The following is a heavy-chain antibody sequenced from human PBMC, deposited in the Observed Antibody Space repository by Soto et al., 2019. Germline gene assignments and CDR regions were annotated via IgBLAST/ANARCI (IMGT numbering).Heavy chain of an antibody. CDR2: IYYSGST. J-gene: IGHJ4*02. CDR3: ARALVFGVVTYYFDY. Sequence: QVQLQESGPGLVKPSETLSLTCTVSGGSISSYYWSWIRQPPGKGLEWIGYIYYSGSTNYNPSLKSRVSISVDTSKSRFSLKLSSVTAADTAVYYCARALVFGVVTYYFDYWGQGTLVTVSS. D-gene: IGHD3-3*01. CDR1: GGSISSYY. V-gene: IGHV4-59*01.